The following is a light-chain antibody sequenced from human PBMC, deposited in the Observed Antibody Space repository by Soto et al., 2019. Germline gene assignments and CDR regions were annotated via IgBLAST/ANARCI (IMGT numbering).Light chain of an antibody. J-gene: IGKJ4*01. CDR1: QSVSSY. CDR2: DAS. CDR3: QQRSNCPLT. V-gene: IGKV3-11*01. Sequence: EIVLTQSPATLSLSPGERATLSCRASQSVSSYLAWYQQKPGQAPRLLIYDASNRATGIPARFRGSGSGTDSTLTISSLEPEDFAVYYCQQRSNCPLTFGGGTKVEIK.